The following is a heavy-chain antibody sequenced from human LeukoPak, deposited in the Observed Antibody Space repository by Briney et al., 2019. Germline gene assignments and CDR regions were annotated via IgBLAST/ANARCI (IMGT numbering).Heavy chain of an antibody. Sequence: GGSLRLSCAASGFTVSSNYMSWVRQAPGKGLEWVSVIYSGGSTYYADSVKGRFTISRDNSKNTLYLQMNSLRAEDTAVYYCAREVRSYEKRGAFDIWGQGTMVTVSS. D-gene: IGHD3-22*01. V-gene: IGHV3-66*01. J-gene: IGHJ3*02. CDR1: GFTVSSNY. CDR2: IYSGGST. CDR3: AREVRSYEKRGAFDI.